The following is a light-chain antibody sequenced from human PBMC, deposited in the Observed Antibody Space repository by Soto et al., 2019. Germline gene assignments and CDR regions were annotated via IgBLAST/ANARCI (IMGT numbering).Light chain of an antibody. CDR2: GAS. V-gene: IGKV3-15*01. CDR3: QQYNNWPPIT. CDR1: QSVSSSH. J-gene: IGKJ5*01. Sequence: EIVLTQSPGTLSLSPGERATLSCRASQSVSSSHLAWYQQRPGQAPRLLIYGASTRATGVPARFSGSGSGTEFALTIARLQSEDAAIYYCQQYNNWPPITLGQGTRLEIK.